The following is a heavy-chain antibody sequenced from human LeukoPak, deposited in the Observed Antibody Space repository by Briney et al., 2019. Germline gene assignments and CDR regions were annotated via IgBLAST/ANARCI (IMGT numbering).Heavy chain of an antibody. J-gene: IGHJ6*03. CDR2: IYYSGST. CDR3: AREAGLRWFWSGRDYYYYMDV. D-gene: IGHD3-3*01. V-gene: IGHV4-30-4*08. Sequence: SQTLSLTCTVSGGSISSGDYYWSWIRQPPGKGLEWIGYIYYSGSTYYNPSLKSRVTISVDTSKNQFSLKLSSVTAAGTAVYYCAREAGLRWFWSGRDYYYYMDVWGKGTTVTVSS. CDR1: GGSISSGDYY.